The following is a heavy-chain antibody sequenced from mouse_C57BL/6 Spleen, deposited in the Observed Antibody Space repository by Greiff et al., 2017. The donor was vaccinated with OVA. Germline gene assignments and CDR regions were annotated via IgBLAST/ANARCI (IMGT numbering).Heavy chain of an antibody. V-gene: IGHV1-54*01. D-gene: IGHD2-5*01. CDR1: GYAFSNYL. J-gene: IGHJ3*01. Sequence: QVQLKESGAELVRPGTSVKVSCKASGYAFSNYLIEWVKQRPGQGLEWIGVINPGSGGTNYNEKFKGKATLTEDKSSSTAYMQLSSLTSEDSAVYFCGRPSSYYSNSWFAYWGQGTLVTVSA. CDR2: INPGSGGT. CDR3: GRPSSYYSNSWFAY.